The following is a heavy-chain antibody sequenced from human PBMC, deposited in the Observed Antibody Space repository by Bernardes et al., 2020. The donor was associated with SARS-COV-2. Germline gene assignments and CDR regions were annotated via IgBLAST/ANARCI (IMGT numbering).Heavy chain of an antibody. D-gene: IGHD5-18*01. CDR3: ARDVHLDSPMVGHYFYYSMDV. CDR2: LYTGGST. J-gene: IGHJ6*02. V-gene: IGHV3-66*02. CDR1: GFTVMNNY. Sequence: GGTLRLSCAASGFTVMNNYRSWVRQAPGMGLEWVSGLYTGGSTYYADSVKGRFTISSDNSKNTLYLQMNSLRTEDTAVYYCARDVHLDSPMVGHYFYYSMDVWGQGTTVTVSS.